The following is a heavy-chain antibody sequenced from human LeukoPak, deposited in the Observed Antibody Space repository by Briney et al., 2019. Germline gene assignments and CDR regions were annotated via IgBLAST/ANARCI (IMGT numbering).Heavy chain of an antibody. Sequence: SVKVSCKASGGTFSSYTISWVRQAPGRGLEWMGRTIPILGIANYAQKFQGRVTITADKSTSTAYMELSSLRSEDTAVYYCARSYCSSTSCYSDYWGHRTRATVSS. J-gene: IGHJ4*01. CDR2: TIPILGIA. CDR3: ARSYCSSTSCYSDY. V-gene: IGHV1-69*02. CDR1: GGTFSSYT. D-gene: IGHD2-2*01.